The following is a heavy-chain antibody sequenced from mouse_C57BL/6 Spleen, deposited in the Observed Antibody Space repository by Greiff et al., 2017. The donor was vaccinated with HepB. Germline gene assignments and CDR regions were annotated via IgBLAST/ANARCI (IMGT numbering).Heavy chain of an antibody. CDR1: GFTFSDYG. V-gene: IGHV5-17*01. D-gene: IGHD2-4*01. J-gene: IGHJ2*01. CDR3: ARMGYYDYESFDY. CDR2: ISSGSSTF. Sequence: EVMLVESGGGLVKPGGSLKLSCAASGFTFSDYGMHWVRQAPEKGLEWVAYISSGSSTFYYADTVKGRFTISRDNAKNTLFLQMTSLRSEDTAMYYCARMGYYDYESFDYWGQGTTLTVSS.